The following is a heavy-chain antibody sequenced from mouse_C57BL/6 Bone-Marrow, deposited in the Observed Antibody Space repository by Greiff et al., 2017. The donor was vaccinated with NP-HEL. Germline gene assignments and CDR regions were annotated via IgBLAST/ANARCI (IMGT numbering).Heavy chain of an antibody. CDR2: ISYDGSN. J-gene: IGHJ1*03. CDR1: GYSITSGYY. Sequence: EVKVEESGPGLVKPSQSLSLTCSVTGYSITSGYYWNWIRQFPGNKLEWMGYISYDGSNNYNPSLKNRISLTRDTSKNQFYLKLNCVTTEDTATYYCAREPAGRYFDVWGTGTTVTVSS. D-gene: IGHD3-3*01. V-gene: IGHV3-6*01. CDR3: AREPAGRYFDV.